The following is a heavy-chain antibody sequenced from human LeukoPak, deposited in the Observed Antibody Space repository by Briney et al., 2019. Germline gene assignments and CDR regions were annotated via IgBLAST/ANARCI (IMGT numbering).Heavy chain of an antibody. V-gene: IGHV3-30*02. CDR3: AISSSSSPFRSAFDY. CDR2: IRYDGSNK. D-gene: IGHD6-6*01. Sequence: GGSLRLSCAASGFTFSSYGMHWVRQAPGKGLEWVAFIRYDGSNKYYADSVKGRFTISRDNSKNTLYLQMNSLRAEDTAVYYCAISSSSSPFRSAFDYWGQGILVTVSS. J-gene: IGHJ4*02. CDR1: GFTFSSYG.